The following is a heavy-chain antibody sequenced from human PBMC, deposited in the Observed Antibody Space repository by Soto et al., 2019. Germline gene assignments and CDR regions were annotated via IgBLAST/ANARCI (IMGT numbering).Heavy chain of an antibody. V-gene: IGHV3-33*01. CDR2: IWYDGSNK. J-gene: IGHJ5*02. CDR1: GFTFSSYG. Sequence: VGSLRLSCAASGFTFSSYGMHWVRQAPGKGLEWVAVIWYDGSNKYYADSVKGRFTISRDNPKNTLYLQMNSLRAEDTAVYYCARDDIAAADNWFDPWGQGTLVTVSS. CDR3: ARDDIAAADNWFDP. D-gene: IGHD6-13*01.